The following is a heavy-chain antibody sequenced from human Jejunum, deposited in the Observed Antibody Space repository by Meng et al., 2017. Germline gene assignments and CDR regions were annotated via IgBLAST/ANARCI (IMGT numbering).Heavy chain of an antibody. V-gene: IGHV4-59*01. CDR2: VYYTGST. D-gene: IGHD4-17*01. CDR1: GDSIRGGW. CDR3: ARAKGFTVTTRAFDY. Sequence: ETRSPTGSVPGDSIRGGWWSGIRQPPGKGREGIGYVYYTGSTNVNPSLKSRVTLSVDRSQNQFSLKMRSVTAADTAIYYCARAKGFTVTTRAFDYWGQGTMVTVSS. J-gene: IGHJ4*02.